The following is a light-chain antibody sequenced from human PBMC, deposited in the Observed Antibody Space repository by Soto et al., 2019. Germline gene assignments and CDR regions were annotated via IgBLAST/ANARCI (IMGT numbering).Light chain of an antibody. CDR3: QQTYNPPRT. J-gene: IGKJ1*01. CDR2: LAS. Sequence: EIVLTQSPATLSSFPGDRVTLSCRASQAVNTRLAWYQHKPGQAPRLLIYLASNRAAGVPARFSGSGSGTDFTLTISRLQPEDFATYYCQQTYNPPRTFGQGTKVESK. CDR1: QAVNTR. V-gene: IGKV3D-11*01.